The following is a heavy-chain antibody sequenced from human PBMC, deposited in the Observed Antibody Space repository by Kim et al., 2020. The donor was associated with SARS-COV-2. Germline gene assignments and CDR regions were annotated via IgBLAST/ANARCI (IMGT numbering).Heavy chain of an antibody. J-gene: IGHJ4*02. V-gene: IGHV3-7*01. CDR1: GFTFSRFW. Sequence: GGSLRLSCAASGFTFSRFWMRWVRQAPGKALEWVANIKQDGGEQHYVDSVKGRFTISRDNAKNSVYLQLDSLTAEDTAVYYCARGSSGSGWFFDYWGQGTLVTVSS. CDR2: IKQDGGEQ. CDR3: ARGSSGSGWFFDY. D-gene: IGHD6-19*01.